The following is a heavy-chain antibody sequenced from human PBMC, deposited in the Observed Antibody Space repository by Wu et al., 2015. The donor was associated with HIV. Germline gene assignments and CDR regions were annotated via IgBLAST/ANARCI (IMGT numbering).Heavy chain of an antibody. CDR3: ARAAAGEDFDY. CDR1: GYTLTDYF. D-gene: IGHD6-13*01. CDR2: VNTNTGGT. V-gene: IGHV1-2*02. J-gene: IGHJ4*02. Sequence: QVQMVQSGPEVKQPGASVKVSCKASGYTLTDYFIHWVRQAPGQRLEWMGWVNTNTGGTKYAQKFQGRVTMTRDTSISTAYMELTSLRSDDTAIYYCARAAAGEDFDYWGQGNPGSPSP.